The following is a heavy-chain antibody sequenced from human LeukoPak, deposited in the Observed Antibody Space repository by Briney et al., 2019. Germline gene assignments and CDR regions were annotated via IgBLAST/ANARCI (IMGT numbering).Heavy chain of an antibody. Sequence: GASVKVSCKASGYTFTGYYMHWVRQAPGQGLEWMGWINPNSGGTNYAQKFQGRVTMTRDTSISTAYMELSRLRSDDTAVYYCARDLTIFGVAQYYFDYGGQGTLVTVSS. J-gene: IGHJ4*02. CDR1: GYTFTGYY. CDR2: INPNSGGT. D-gene: IGHD3-3*01. V-gene: IGHV1-2*02. CDR3: ARDLTIFGVAQYYFDY.